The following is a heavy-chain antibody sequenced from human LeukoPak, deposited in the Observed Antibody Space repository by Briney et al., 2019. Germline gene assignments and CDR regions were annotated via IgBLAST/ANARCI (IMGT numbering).Heavy chain of an antibody. Sequence: GGSLRLSCAASGFTVSSNYMSWVRQAPGKGLEWVSVIYSGGSTYYADSVKGRFTISRDNSKNTLYLQMNSLRAEDTAVYYCARDWSSSWYGTFDYWGQGTLVTVSS. CDR2: IYSGGST. D-gene: IGHD6-13*01. J-gene: IGHJ4*02. CDR3: ARDWSSSWYGTFDY. V-gene: IGHV3-66*01. CDR1: GFTVSSNY.